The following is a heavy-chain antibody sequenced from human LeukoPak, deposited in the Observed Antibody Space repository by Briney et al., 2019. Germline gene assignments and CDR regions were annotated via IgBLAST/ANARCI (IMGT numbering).Heavy chain of an antibody. CDR1: GYTFTSYD. Sequence: ASVKVSCKASGYTFTSYDINWVRQATGQGLEWMGWMNPSSGNTGYAQKFQGRVTMTRNTSISTAYMELSSLRSEDTAVYYCARALGGANLYYYYYYMDVWGKGTTVTVSS. D-gene: IGHD4/OR15-4a*01. V-gene: IGHV1-8*01. CDR3: ARALGGANLYYYYYYMDV. CDR2: MNPSSGNT. J-gene: IGHJ6*03.